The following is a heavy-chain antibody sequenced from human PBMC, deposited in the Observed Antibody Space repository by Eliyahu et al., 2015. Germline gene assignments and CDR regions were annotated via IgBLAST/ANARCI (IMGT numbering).Heavy chain of an antibody. CDR3: AKSGNWNYSWFDP. J-gene: IGHJ5*02. V-gene: IGHV3-30*02. Sequence: QVQLVESGGGVVQPGGXLRLSCAASGFXFSSYGXHWVRQAPGKGVEGVAFIRYDGSNKYYADSVKGRFTISRDNSKNTLYLQMNSLRAEDTAVYYCAKSGNWNYSWFDPWGQGTLVTVSS. CDR2: IRYDGSNK. CDR1: GFXFSSYG. D-gene: IGHD1-7*01.